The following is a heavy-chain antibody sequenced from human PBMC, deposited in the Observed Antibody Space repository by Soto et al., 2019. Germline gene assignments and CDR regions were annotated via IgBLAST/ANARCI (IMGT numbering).Heavy chain of an antibody. D-gene: IGHD5-18*01. J-gene: IGHJ6*02. Sequence: EVQLVQSGAEVKKPGESLRISCQGSGYSFTSYWITWVRQMPGKGLEWMGRIDPSDSYPHYSPSFQGHVTLSADKSISTADRQWSSLKSSDTARYYCARVTGYPNYYGMDVWGQGTTVTVSS. CDR2: IDPSDSYP. V-gene: IGHV5-10-1*03. CDR1: GYSFTSYW. CDR3: ARVTGYPNYYGMDV.